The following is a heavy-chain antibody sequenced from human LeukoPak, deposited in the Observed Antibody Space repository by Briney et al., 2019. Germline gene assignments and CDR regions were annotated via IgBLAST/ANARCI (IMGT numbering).Heavy chain of an antibody. CDR2: ISAYNGNT. CDR1: GFTFTSYG. D-gene: IGHD3-10*01. Sequence: GGSLRLSCAASGFTFTSYGISWVRQAPGQGLEWMGWISAYNGNTNYAQKLQGRVTMTTDTSTDTAYMELSSLRSEDTAVYYCATATPPYYGSGSYPDYWGQGTLVTVSS. V-gene: IGHV1-18*01. J-gene: IGHJ4*02. CDR3: ATATPPYYGSGSYPDY.